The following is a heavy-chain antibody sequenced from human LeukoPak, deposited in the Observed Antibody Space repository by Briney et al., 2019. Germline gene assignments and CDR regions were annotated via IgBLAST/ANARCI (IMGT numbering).Heavy chain of an antibody. CDR3: AGGYSGSYGDLDC. CDR2: INSDGSST. D-gene: IGHD1-26*01. Sequence: PGGSLRLSCAASGFTFSSYWMHWVRQAPGKGLVWVSRINSDGSSTSYADSVKGRFTISRDNAKNSLYLQMNSLRAEDTAVYYCAGGYSGSYGDLDCWGQGTLVTVSS. J-gene: IGHJ4*02. V-gene: IGHV3-74*01. CDR1: GFTFSSYW.